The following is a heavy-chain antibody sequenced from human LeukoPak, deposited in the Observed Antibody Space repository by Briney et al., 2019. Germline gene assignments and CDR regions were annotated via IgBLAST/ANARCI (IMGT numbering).Heavy chain of an antibody. CDR2: ISSSSTTI. D-gene: IGHD5-18*01. CDR3: ARNLNTADDY. CDR1: GFTFSDSS. Sequence: GGSLRLSCTASGFTFSDSSMNWVRQAPGKGLEWLSYISSSSTTIYYADSVKGRFTISRDDAKNSLYLQMNSERAEDTAVYYCARNLNTADDYWGQGILVTVSS. V-gene: IGHV3-48*01. J-gene: IGHJ4*02.